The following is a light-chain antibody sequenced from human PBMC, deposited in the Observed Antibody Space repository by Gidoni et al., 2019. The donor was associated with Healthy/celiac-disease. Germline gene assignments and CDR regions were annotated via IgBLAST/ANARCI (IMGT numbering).Light chain of an antibody. J-gene: IGKJ2*01. CDR1: QSVSSSY. CDR3: QQYGSSPLT. Sequence: EIVLTQSPGTLSLSPGERATLSCRASQSVSSSYLAWYQQQPGQAPRLRIYGASSRATGIPDRFSGSGSGTDFTLTISRLEPEDFAVYYCQQYGSSPLTFGQGTKLEIK. V-gene: IGKV3-20*01. CDR2: GAS.